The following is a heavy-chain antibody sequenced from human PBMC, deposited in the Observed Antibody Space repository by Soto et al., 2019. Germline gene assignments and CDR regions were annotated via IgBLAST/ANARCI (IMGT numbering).Heavy chain of an antibody. D-gene: IGHD6-6*01. CDR1: GFTFSSYG. CDR2: IWYDGSNK. CDR3: ARGGENIAARPYYYYGMDV. V-gene: IGHV3-33*01. Sequence: PVGSLRLSCAASGFTFSSYGMHWVRQAPGKGLEWVAVIWYDGSNKYYADSVKGRFTISRDNSKNTLYLQMNSLRAEDTAVYYCARGGENIAARPYYYYGMDVWGQGTTVTVSS. J-gene: IGHJ6*02.